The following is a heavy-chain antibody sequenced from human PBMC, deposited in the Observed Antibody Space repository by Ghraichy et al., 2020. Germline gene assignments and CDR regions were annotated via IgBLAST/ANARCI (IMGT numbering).Heavy chain of an antibody. D-gene: IGHD4-11*01. V-gene: IGHV3-21*01. CDR2: ISSRSDYI. CDR1: GFTFSSYS. CDR3: ATTADYLYFDY. J-gene: IGHJ4*02. Sequence: GESLNISCAASGFTFSSYSMNWVRQAPGKGLEWVSSISSRSDYIYYADSLKGRFTVSRDNADNSLFLQMNSLRAEDTAVYYCATTADYLYFDYWGQGTLVT.